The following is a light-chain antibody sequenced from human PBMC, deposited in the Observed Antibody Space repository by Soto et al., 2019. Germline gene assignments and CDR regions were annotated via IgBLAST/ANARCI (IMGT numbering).Light chain of an antibody. Sequence: QSVLTQPASVSGSPGQSITISCTGTSSDVGGYDYVSWYQQHPGKVPKLIIFEVNNRPSGVSNRFSGSKSGNTASLTISGLQAEDEADYYCSSYTISTPYVFGTGTKLTVL. CDR2: EVN. CDR1: SSDVGGYDY. J-gene: IGLJ1*01. V-gene: IGLV2-14*01. CDR3: SSYTISTPYV.